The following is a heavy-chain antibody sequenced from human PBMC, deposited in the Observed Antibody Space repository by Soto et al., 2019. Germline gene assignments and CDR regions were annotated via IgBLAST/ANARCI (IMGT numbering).Heavy chain of an antibody. Sequence: SETLYLTCAIPGDSISGYYWTWIQQSPGKGLEYIRYVYNGNTNYNPSLNSRGTISVDTSKNQFSLKLSSVTAGYTAVYYCARGKWSDRLLNWGRGTLVNVSS. CDR3: ARGKWSDRLLN. J-gene: IGHJ4*02. CDR1: GDSISGYY. CDR2: VYNGNT. D-gene: IGHD2-15*01. V-gene: IGHV4-59*01.